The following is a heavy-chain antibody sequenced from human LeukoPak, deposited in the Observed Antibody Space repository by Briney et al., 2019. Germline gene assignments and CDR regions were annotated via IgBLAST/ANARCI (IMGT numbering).Heavy chain of an antibody. CDR2: INPNSGGT. CDR1: GYTFTGYY. CDR3: ARQGLLWFGELFVEYYFDY. Sequence: ASVKVSCKASGYTFTGYYMHWVRQAPGQGLEWMGWINPNSGGTNYAQNLQGRVTMTTDTSTSTAYMELRSLRSDDTAVYYCARQGLLWFGELFVEYYFDYWGQGTLVTVSS. V-gene: IGHV1-2*02. D-gene: IGHD3-10*01. J-gene: IGHJ4*02.